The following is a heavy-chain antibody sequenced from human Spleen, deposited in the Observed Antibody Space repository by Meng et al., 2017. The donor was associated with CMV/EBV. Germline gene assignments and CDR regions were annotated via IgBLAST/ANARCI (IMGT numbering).Heavy chain of an antibody. CDR3: ARGMFNQLLSF. Sequence: QVQAVQAGAEVKKPGASVKVSCKASGYTFTDYYIHWVRYAPGQGLDWMGWINPNTGGTNFAQKFLGRVTMTRDSSISTAYMDLSRLTSDDTAVYYCARGMFNQLLSFWGQGTLVTVSS. CDR2: INPNTGGT. D-gene: IGHD2-2*01. V-gene: IGHV1-2*02. CDR1: GYTFTDYY. J-gene: IGHJ4*02.